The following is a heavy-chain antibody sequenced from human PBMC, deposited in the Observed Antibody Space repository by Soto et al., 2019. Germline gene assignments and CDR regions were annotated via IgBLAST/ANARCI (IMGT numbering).Heavy chain of an antibody. CDR2: INPSGGST. D-gene: IGHD5-12*01. CDR3: ARDVSGYANDVYFDY. J-gene: IGHJ4*02. CDR1: GYTFTSYY. Sequence: ASVKVSCKASGYTFTSYYMHWVRQAPGQGLEWMGIINPSGGSTSYAQKFQGRVTMTRDTSTSTVYMELSSLRSEDTAVYYCARDVSGYANDVYFDYWGQGTLVTVSS. V-gene: IGHV1-46*01.